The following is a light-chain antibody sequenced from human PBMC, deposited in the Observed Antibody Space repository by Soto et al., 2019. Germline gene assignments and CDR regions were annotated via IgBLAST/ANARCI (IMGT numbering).Light chain of an antibody. J-gene: IGLJ2*01. CDR1: SGSIASKY. Sequence: NFMLTQPHSVSESPGKTVTISCTRSSGSIASKYVQWYQQRPGSAPTTVIYEYYERPSGVPDRFSGSIDTSSNSASPTNSGLKTGDEADYYCQSYDDSNVVFGGGTKLTVL. CDR3: QSYDDSNVV. CDR2: EYY. V-gene: IGLV6-57*04.